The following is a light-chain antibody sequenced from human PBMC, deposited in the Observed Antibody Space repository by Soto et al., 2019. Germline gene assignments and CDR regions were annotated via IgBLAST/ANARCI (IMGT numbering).Light chain of an antibody. CDR3: QQGYSTTPIT. CDR2: GAS. Sequence: DIQMTQSPSSLSAAIGDRVTITCRASQSIKNYLNWYQHKPGAAPKLLIFGASNLESGVPSRFSGSGSGTEFTLSISSLQPEDFATYYCQQGYSTTPITFVQGTRLEIK. V-gene: IGKV1-39*01. J-gene: IGKJ5*01. CDR1: QSIKNY.